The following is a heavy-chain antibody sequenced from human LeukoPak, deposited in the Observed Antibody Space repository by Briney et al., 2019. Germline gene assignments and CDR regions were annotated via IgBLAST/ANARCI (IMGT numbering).Heavy chain of an antibody. Sequence: PGGSLRLSCAASGFTFSSYGMHWVRQAPGKGLEWVAVISYDGSNKYYADSVKGRFTISRDNSKNTLYLQMNSPRAEDTAVYYCAKTRILTYYDILTVPGSPDYYYYMDVWGKGTTVTVSS. CDR3: AKTRILTYYDILTVPGSPDYYYYMDV. CDR2: ISYDGSNK. CDR1: GFTFSSYG. D-gene: IGHD3-9*01. V-gene: IGHV3-30*18. J-gene: IGHJ6*03.